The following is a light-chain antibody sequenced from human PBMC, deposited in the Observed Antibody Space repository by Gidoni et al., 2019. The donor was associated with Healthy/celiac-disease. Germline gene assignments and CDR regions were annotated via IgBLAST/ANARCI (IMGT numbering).Light chain of an antibody. J-gene: IGLJ3*02. CDR1: SGSIASNY. CDR2: EDN. CDR3: QSYDSSNRGV. Sequence: NFMLTPPHSVSESPGKTVTISCTGSSGSIASNYVQWYPQRPGSAPTTVIYEDNQRPSGVPDRFSGSIDSSSNSASLTISGLKTEDEADYYCQSYDSSNRGVFGGGTKLTVL. V-gene: IGLV6-57*02.